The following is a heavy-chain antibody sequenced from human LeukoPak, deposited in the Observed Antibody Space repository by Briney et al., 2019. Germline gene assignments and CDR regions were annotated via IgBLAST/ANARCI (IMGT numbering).Heavy chain of an antibody. CDR1: GFTLSNYW. Sequence: GESLKISCAASGFTLSNYWMHWVRQGPGKGLVWVSRVSNDGSSTAYADSVRGRFTISRDNAKNTLYLQMNSLRAEDTAVYYCAKDNYYDSSGYYGEYFQHWGQGTLVTVSS. D-gene: IGHD3-22*01. CDR2: VSNDGSST. V-gene: IGHV3-74*01. J-gene: IGHJ1*01. CDR3: AKDNYYDSSGYYGEYFQH.